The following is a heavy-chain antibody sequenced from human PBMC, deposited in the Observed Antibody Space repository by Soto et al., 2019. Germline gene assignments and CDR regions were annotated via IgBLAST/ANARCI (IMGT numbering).Heavy chain of an antibody. CDR3: ARDVSPGSSSLYLDAFDI. CDR2: IKKDGSKI. CDR1: GFSFASSW. D-gene: IGHD6-13*01. V-gene: IGHV3-7*05. Sequence: EVQLVESGGDLVQPGGSLRLSCAASGFSFASSWMTWVRQAPGKGLEWVANIKKDGSKINYLDSVRGRFTVSRDNAKNSLYLEMNRLRAEDTALYSCARDVSPGSSSLYLDAFDIWGQGTMVTVSS. J-gene: IGHJ3*02.